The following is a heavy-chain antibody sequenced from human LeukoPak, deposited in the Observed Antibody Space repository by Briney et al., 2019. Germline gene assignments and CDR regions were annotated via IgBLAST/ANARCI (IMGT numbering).Heavy chain of an antibody. CDR2: ISHDERNI. CDR1: AFTFRNYA. V-gene: IGHV3-30*18. Sequence: GGSLRLSCAASAFTFRNYAMHWVRQAPGKGLEWVAVISHDERNIYYADSVKGRFAISRDNSKNTLYLQMNSLRAEDTAVYYCAKDRTGLLVVPAALDYWGQGTLVTVSS. J-gene: IGHJ4*02. CDR3: AKDRTGLLVVPAALDY. D-gene: IGHD2-2*01.